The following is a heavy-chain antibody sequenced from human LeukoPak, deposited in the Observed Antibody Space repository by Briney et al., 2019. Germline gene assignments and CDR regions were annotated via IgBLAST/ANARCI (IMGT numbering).Heavy chain of an antibody. CDR1: GFTFSSYS. V-gene: IGHV3-21*01. CDR2: ISSSSSYI. J-gene: IGHJ4*02. Sequence: GGSLRLSCAASGFTFSSYSMNWVRQAPGKGLEWVSSISSSSSYIYYADSVKGRFTISRDNAKNSLYLQMNSLRAEDTAVYYCAKGDPYDSSGYYIDYWGQGTLVTVSS. D-gene: IGHD3-22*01. CDR3: AKGDPYDSSGYYIDY.